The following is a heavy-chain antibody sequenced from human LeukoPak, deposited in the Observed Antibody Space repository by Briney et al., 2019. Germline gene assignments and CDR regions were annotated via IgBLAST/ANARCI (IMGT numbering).Heavy chain of an antibody. CDR3: ARAGQDSCSGGRCFTTPDY. CDR1: GFTFSDDW. V-gene: IGHV3-7*01. CDR2: INQDGSEK. D-gene: IGHD2-15*01. Sequence: PGGSLRLSCAASGFTFSDDWMNSVRQAPGKGLEWVADINQDGSEKYYVDSVKGRFTISRDNAKNSLFLHMNSLRDEDTAVYYCARAGQDSCSGGRCFTTPDYWGQGTMVSVCS. J-gene: IGHJ4*02.